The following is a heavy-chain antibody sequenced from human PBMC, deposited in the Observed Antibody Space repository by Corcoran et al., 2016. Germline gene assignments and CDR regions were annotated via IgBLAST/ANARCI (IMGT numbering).Heavy chain of an antibody. D-gene: IGHD3-3*01. V-gene: IGHV6-1*01. Sequence: QVQLQQSGPGLVKPSQTLSLTCAISGDSVSSNSAAWNWIRQSPSRGLEWLGRTYYRSKWYNDYAVSVKSRITINPDTSKNQFSLQLNSVTPEDTAVYYCARGDYDFWSGYFYGYYGMDVWGQGTTVTVSS. CDR1: GDSVSSNSAA. CDR2: TYYRSKWYN. J-gene: IGHJ6*02. CDR3: ARGDYDFWSGYFYGYYGMDV.